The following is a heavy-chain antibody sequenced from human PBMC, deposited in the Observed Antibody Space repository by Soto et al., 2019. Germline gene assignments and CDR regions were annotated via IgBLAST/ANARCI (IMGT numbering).Heavy chain of an antibody. J-gene: IGHJ4*02. CDR1: GFSLRTTGVG. CDR3: AHKGGGDRILDY. V-gene: IGHV2-5*02. Sequence: QITLKESGPTLVKPTQTLTLTCTFSGFSLRTTGVGVGWIRQPPGKALEWLALIYWDGYENYRPSLESRLTTTHDPSKNQAVLKRTHMDPADTATYYCAHKGGGDRILDYWSQGTLVTVSS. D-gene: IGHD3-16*01. CDR2: IYWDGYE.